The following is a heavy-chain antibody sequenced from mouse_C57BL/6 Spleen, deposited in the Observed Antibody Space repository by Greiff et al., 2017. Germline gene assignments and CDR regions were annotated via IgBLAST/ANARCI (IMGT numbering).Heavy chain of an antibody. CDR1: GFNIKDDY. D-gene: IGHD3-2*01. V-gene: IGHV14-4*01. CDR3: TRAPDSSSYAMDY. J-gene: IGHJ4*01. CDR2: IDPENGDT. Sequence: VQLQQSGAELVRPGASVKLSCTASGFNIKDDYMHWVKQRPEQGLEWIGWIDPENGDTEYASKFQGKATIPADTSSNTAYLQLSSLTSEDTAVYYCTRAPDSSSYAMDYWGQGTSVTVSS.